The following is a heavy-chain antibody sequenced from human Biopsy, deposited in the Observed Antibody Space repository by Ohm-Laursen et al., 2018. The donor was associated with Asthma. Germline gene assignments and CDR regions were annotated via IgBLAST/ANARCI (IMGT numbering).Heavy chain of an antibody. CDR3: ARGYSGSDRIVYYYSGLEV. D-gene: IGHD5-12*01. J-gene: IGHJ6*02. CDR1: GDTFSNYA. V-gene: IGHV1-69*05. CDR2: LIPVLGTP. Sequence: SVKASCKSSGDTFSNYAISWVRQAPGQGLEWMGGLIPVLGTPDHAQMFEGRVNITTDESTSTAYMELSSLSSEDTAVYYCARGYSGSDRIVYYYSGLEVWGQGTTVTVSS.